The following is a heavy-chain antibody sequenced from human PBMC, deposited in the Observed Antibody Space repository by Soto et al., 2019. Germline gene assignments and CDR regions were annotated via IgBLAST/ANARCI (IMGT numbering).Heavy chain of an antibody. CDR1: GGTFSSYP. CDR2: IIPIFETP. V-gene: IGHV1-69*01. CDR3: ARNVDSGMPIFDY. D-gene: IGHD5-18*01. Sequence: QVQLVQSGAEVKKPGSSVKVSCKVSGGTFSSYPINWVRQAPGQGPEWMGGIIPIFETPTYAQKFQGRVTITADESTSTAYMELSRLGSEDTAVYYCARNVDSGMPIFDYWGQGALVTVSS. J-gene: IGHJ4*01.